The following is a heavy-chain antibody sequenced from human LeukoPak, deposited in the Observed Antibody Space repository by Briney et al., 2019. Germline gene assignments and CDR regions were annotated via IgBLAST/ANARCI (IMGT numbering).Heavy chain of an antibody. Sequence: SQTLSLTCTVSGGSISSGSYYWSWIRQPAWKGLEWIGRIYTSGSTNYNPSLKSRVTISVDTSKNQFSLKLSSVTAADTAVYYCAREGRCSGGSCYTPPIGVDYWGQGTLVTVSS. CDR2: IYTSGST. CDR3: AREGRCSGGSCYTPPIGVDY. V-gene: IGHV4-61*02. CDR1: GGSISSGSYY. J-gene: IGHJ4*02. D-gene: IGHD2-15*01.